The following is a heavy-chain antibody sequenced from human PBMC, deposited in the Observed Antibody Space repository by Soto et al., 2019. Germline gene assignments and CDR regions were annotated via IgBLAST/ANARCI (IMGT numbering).Heavy chain of an antibody. J-gene: IGHJ6*02. Sequence: QVQLVESGGGVVQPGTSLRLSCAASGFSFSDYGMHWVRQAPGKGLEWVAVIWFDGSNKYYAESVKGRFTISRDNSKNTVDLKMDRLRADDTAVYYCARRRSTVTTAWFYHAMDVWGQGTTVTVSS. CDR3: ARRRSTVTTAWFYHAMDV. D-gene: IGHD4-17*01. V-gene: IGHV3-33*01. CDR2: IWFDGSNK. CDR1: GFSFSDYG.